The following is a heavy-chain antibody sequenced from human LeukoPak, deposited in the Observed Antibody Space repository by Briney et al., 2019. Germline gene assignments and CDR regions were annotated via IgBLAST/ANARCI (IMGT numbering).Heavy chain of an antibody. CDR1: GFPFSSYW. V-gene: IGHV3-7*04. J-gene: IGHJ4*02. CDR3: TRVGYIDEGIDY. CDR2: IKQDGSKK. D-gene: IGHD5-24*01. Sequence: GGSLRLSCAASGFPFSSYWMTWVRQAPGKGLEGVANIKQDGSKKSYMESVKGRFTISRDNAKNSLYLQMNRLRAEDTAIYYCTRVGYIDEGIDYWGQGTLVTVSS.